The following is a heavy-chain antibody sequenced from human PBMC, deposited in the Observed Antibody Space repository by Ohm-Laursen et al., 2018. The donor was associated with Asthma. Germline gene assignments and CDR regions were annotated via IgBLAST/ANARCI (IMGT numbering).Heavy chain of an antibody. CDR3: AKDRNPGGFDY. V-gene: IGHV3-48*01. Sequence: GSLRLSCAASEFTFSLYSMNWVRQAPGKGLEWVSYISSSSSTIYYADSVKGRFTISRDNAKNSLYLQMNNLRAEDAAIYYCAKDRNPGGFDYWGQGTLVTVSS. CDR2: ISSSSSTI. CDR1: EFTFSLYS. D-gene: IGHD1-14*01. J-gene: IGHJ4*02.